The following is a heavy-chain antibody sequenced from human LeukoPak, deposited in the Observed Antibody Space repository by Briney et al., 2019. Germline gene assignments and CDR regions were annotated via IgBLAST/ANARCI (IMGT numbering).Heavy chain of an antibody. CDR3: VHGGLYYLDY. CDR1: GFTFSIYG. V-gene: IGHV3-23*01. Sequence: PGGSLRLSCAASGFTFSIYGMRWVRQAPGKGLEWVSVISGSGGSTYYADSVKGRFTISRDIFKNTLYLQMNSLRAEDTAVYYCVHGGLYYLDYWGQGTLVTVSS. CDR2: ISGSGGST. D-gene: IGHD3-10*01. J-gene: IGHJ4*02.